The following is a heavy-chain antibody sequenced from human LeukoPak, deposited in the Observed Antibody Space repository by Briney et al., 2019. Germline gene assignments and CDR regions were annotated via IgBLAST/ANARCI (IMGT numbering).Heavy chain of an antibody. D-gene: IGHD3-22*01. CDR3: ARVVQSTDSSGFYLPEYFQH. CDR1: GGSISSSSYY. Sequence: SETLSLTCTVSGGSISSSSYYWGWIRQPPGKGLEWIGSIYYSGSTYYNPSLKSRVTISVDTSKNQFSLKLRSVTAADTAVYYCARVVQSTDSSGFYLPEYFQHWGQGTLVTVSS. V-gene: IGHV4-39*07. J-gene: IGHJ1*01. CDR2: IYYSGST.